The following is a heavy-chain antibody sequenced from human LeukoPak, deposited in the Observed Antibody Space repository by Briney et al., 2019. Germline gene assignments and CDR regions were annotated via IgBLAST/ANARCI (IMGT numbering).Heavy chain of an antibody. CDR1: GGTFSSYA. J-gene: IGHJ4*02. CDR3: ATYYYDSSGYSVDY. V-gene: IGHV1-69*05. Sequence: GSSVKVSCKASGGTFSSYAINWVRQAPGQGLEWMGRIIPIFGTANYAQKFQGRVTITTDESTSTAYMELSSLRSEDTAVYYCATYYYDSSGYSVDYWGQGTLVTVSS. CDR2: IIPIFGTA. D-gene: IGHD3-22*01.